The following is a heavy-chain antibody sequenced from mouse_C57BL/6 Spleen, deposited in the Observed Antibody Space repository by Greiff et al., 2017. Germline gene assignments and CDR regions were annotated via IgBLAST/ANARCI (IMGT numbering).Heavy chain of an antibody. D-gene: IGHD2-3*01. V-gene: IGHV1-7*01. CDR3: ARSPDGYYGAMDY. J-gene: IGHJ4*01. CDR2: INPSSGYT. CDR1: GYTFTSYW. Sequence: VQLQQSGAELAKPGASVKLSCKASGYTFTSYWMHWVKQRPGQGLEWIGYINPSSGYTKYNQKFKDKATLTADKSSSTAYMQLSSLTYEDSAVYYCARSPDGYYGAMDYWGQGTSVTVSS.